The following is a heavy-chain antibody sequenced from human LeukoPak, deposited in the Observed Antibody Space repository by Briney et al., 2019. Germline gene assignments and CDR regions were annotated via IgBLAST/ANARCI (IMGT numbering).Heavy chain of an antibody. CDR2: ISSSGSTI. CDR3: ASDSSGSYTEDY. V-gene: IGHV3-48*03. J-gene: IGHJ4*02. CDR1: GSTFNSYE. D-gene: IGHD3-22*01. Sequence: PGGSLRLSCAASGSTFNSYEMNWVRQAPGKGLEWVSYISSSGSTIYYADSVKGRFTTSRDNAKNSLYLQMDSLRAEDTAVYYCASDSSGSYTEDYWGQGTLVTVSS.